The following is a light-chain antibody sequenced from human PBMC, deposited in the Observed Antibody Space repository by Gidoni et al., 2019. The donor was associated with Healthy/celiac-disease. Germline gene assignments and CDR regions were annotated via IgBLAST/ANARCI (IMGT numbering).Light chain of an antibody. CDR1: QSVSSSY. CDR3: QQYGSS. CDR2: GAS. V-gene: IGKV3-20*01. J-gene: IGKJ1*01. Sequence: EIVLTQSPGTLSVSPGERATLSCRASQSVSSSYLAWYQQKPGQAPRLLIYGASSRATGIPDRFSGSGSGTDFTLTISRLEPEDFAVYYCQQYGSSFGQXTKVEIK.